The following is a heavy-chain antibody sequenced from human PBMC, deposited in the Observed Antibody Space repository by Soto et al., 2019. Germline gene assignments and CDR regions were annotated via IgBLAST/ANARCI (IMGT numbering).Heavy chain of an antibody. CDR2: IIPIFGTA. J-gene: IGHJ6*02. Sequence: SVKVSCTASGGTFSSYAISWVRQDPGQGLEWMGGIIPIFGTANYAQKFQGRVTISVDKSISTAYLQWSSLKASDTAMYYCARQIFGVVKNGMDGWGQGTTVTVSS. D-gene: IGHD3-3*01. CDR3: ARQIFGVVKNGMDG. V-gene: IGHV1-69*06. CDR1: GGTFSSYA.